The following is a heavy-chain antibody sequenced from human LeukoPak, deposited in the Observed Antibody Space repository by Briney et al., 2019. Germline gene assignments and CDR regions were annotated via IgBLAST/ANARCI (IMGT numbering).Heavy chain of an antibody. CDR2: VLYNDSS. V-gene: IGHV4-39*01. CDR1: GDSTFRSSDF. Sequence: PSETPSLTCTISGDSTFRSSDFWTWIRQPPGKGLEFIGTVLYNDSSYYNPSLKSRVTVYRDTPKNRFFLKLTSVTPADTAVYYCARRRRGGNHPYYYYTGMDVWGQGTAVIVSS. D-gene: IGHD4-23*01. J-gene: IGHJ6*02. CDR3: ARRRRGGNHPYYYYTGMDV.